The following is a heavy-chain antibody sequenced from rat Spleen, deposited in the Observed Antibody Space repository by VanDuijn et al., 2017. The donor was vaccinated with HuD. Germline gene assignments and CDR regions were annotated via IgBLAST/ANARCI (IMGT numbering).Heavy chain of an antibody. J-gene: IGHJ3*01. CDR1: GHSISSSYR. CDR3: VTAGTRISRFAY. Sequence: EVQLQESGPGLVKPSQSLSLTCSVTGHSISSSYRWNWIRKFPGNRLEWMGYINSAGSTNYNPSLKSRISLTRDTSKNQFFLQVNSVTTEDTATYYCVTAGTRISRFAYWGQGTLVTVSS. V-gene: IGHV3-3*01. D-gene: IGHD1-4*01. CDR2: INSAGST.